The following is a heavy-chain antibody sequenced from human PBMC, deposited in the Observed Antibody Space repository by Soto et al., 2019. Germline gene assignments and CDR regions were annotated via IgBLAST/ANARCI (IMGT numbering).Heavy chain of an antibody. CDR2: IHYSGST. CDR1: GGSISSYY. J-gene: IGHJ3*02. V-gene: IGHV4-59*01. D-gene: IGHD6-6*01. Sequence: QVQLQESGPGLVKPSETLSLTCTVSGGSISSYYWSWIRQPPGKGLEWIAYIHYSGSTTYNPSLTSRVTISVDTSKNQFSLSMISVTAADTAVYYCARGGEQLGIFDIWGQGTMVTVSS. CDR3: ARGGEQLGIFDI.